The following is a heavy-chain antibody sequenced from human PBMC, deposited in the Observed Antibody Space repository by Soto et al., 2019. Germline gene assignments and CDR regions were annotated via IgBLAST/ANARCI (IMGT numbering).Heavy chain of an antibody. Sequence: GGSRRLSCAASGFTFSSYAMSWVRQAPGKGLEWVSAISGSGGSTYYADSVKGRFTISRDNSKNTLYLQMNSLRAEDTAVYYCAKVVGARLRLYAFDIWGQGTMVTVSS. D-gene: IGHD1-26*01. V-gene: IGHV3-23*01. CDR2: ISGSGGST. J-gene: IGHJ3*02. CDR3: AKVVGARLRLYAFDI. CDR1: GFTFSSYA.